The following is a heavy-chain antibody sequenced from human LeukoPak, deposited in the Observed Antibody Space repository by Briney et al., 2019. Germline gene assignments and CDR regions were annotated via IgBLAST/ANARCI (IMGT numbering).Heavy chain of an antibody. J-gene: IGHJ4*02. CDR3: ARKPVGYGSGSYYIDY. D-gene: IGHD3-10*01. Sequence: GGSLRLSCAASGFTFSSYSMNWVRQAPGKGLEWVSYISSSSSSIYYADSVKGRFTISRDNAKNSLYLQMNSLRVEDTAVYYCARKPVGYGSGSYYIDYWGQGTLVTVSS. CDR2: ISSSSSSI. CDR1: GFTFSSYS. V-gene: IGHV3-48*04.